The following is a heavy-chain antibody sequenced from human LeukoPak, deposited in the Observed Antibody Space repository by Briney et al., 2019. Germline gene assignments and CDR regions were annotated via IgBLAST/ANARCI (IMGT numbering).Heavy chain of an antibody. CDR2: ISSSGSYI. D-gene: IGHD2-21*01. CDR3: ARSLIADGAFDI. Sequence: GGSLRLSCAASGFTFTSYTMNWVRQAPGKGLEWVSDISSSGSYIDYADSVKGRFTISRDNAKNSLFLHMNSLRAEDTAIYYCARSLIADGAFDIWGQGTMVTVSS. J-gene: IGHJ3*02. CDR1: GFTFTSYT. V-gene: IGHV3-21*01.